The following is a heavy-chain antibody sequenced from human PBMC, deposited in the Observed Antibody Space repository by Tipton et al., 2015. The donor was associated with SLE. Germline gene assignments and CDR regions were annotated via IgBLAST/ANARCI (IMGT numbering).Heavy chain of an antibody. CDR3: ARTNGGGATFFDY. CDR2: VHSSGST. Sequence: TLSLTCTVSGGSIGNNQWSWIRQPAGKGLEWIGRVHSSGSTLYNPSLNSRVTVSVDTAKSQFSLKLTSVIAADTAVYYCARTNGGGATFFDYWGQGTLVTVSS. V-gene: IGHV4-4*07. D-gene: IGHD7-27*01. J-gene: IGHJ4*02. CDR1: GGSIGNNQ.